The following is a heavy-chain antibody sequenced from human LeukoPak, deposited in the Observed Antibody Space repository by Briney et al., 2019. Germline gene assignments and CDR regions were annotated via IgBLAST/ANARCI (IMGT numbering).Heavy chain of an antibody. V-gene: IGHV1-2*02. CDR3: ARYVADGDPAPYFDY. Sequence: EASVKVSCKASGYTFTGYYMHWVRQAPGQGLEWMGWINPNSGGTNYAQKFQGRVTMTRDTSISTAYMELSRLRSDDTAVYYCARYVADGDPAPYFDYWGQGTLVTVSS. D-gene: IGHD4-17*01. CDR1: GYTFTGYY. CDR2: INPNSGGT. J-gene: IGHJ4*02.